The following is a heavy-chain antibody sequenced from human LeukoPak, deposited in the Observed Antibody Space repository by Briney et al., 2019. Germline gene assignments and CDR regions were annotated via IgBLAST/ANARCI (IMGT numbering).Heavy chain of an antibody. Sequence: GESLKISCKGSGYSFTSYWIGWVRQMPGKGLEWMGIIYPGDSDTRYSPSFQGQVTISADKSISTAYLQWSSLKASDTAMYYCASHYYDSSGYYYVYAFDIWGQETMVTVSS. J-gene: IGHJ3*02. CDR1: GYSFTSYW. CDR3: ASHYYDSSGYYYVYAFDI. CDR2: IYPGDSDT. D-gene: IGHD3-22*01. V-gene: IGHV5-51*01.